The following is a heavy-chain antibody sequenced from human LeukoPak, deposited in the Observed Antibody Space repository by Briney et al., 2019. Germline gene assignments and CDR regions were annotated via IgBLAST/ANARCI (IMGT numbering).Heavy chain of an antibody. J-gene: IGHJ4*02. D-gene: IGHD2-15*01. V-gene: IGHV3-7*01. CDR1: RFTFSNYW. CDR2: IKEDGGEK. Sequence: GGSLRLSCAASRFTFSNYWMNWVRQAQGKGLEWVAHIKEDGGEKHYVDPVKGRFTISRDNAKNSLYLQMNSLRAEDTAMYYCVRDRGYCSGGTCYALWDYWGQGALVTVSS. CDR3: VRDRGYCSGGTCYALWDY.